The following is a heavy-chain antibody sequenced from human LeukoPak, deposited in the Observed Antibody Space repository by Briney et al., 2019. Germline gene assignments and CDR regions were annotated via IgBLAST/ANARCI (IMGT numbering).Heavy chain of an antibody. CDR3: AREVAGTLGI. CDR2: CYYGGTT. J-gene: IGHJ3*02. Sequence: MPGGSLRLSCAASGFTFSTYSVNWVRQAPGKGLEWVGYCYYGGTTNSNPSLKSRVTISLDTSKNQFSLKLTSVTPADTAVYYCAREVAGTLGIWGPGTMVTVSS. D-gene: IGHD6-19*01. V-gene: IGHV4-59*01. CDR1: GFTFSTYS.